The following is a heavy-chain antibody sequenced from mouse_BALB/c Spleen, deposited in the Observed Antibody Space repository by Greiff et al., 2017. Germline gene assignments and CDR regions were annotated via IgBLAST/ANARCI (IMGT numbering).Heavy chain of an antibody. V-gene: IGHV3-6*02. CDR2: ISYDGSN. Sequence: EVKLEASGPGLVKPSQSLSLTCSVTGYSITSGYYWNWIRQFPGNKLEWMGYISYDGSNNYNPSLKNRISITRDTSKNQFFLKLNSVTTEDTATYYCALYGNYGSYWGQGTLVTVSA. CDR1: GYSITSGYY. J-gene: IGHJ3*01. CDR3: ALYGNYGSY. D-gene: IGHD2-1*01.